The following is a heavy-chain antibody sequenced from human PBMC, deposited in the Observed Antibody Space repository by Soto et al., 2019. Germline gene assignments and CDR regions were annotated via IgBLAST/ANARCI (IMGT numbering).Heavy chain of an antibody. J-gene: IGHJ5*02. CDR1: GGPMYSYF. Sequence: LSLTFTVSGGPMYSYFWHWIRQTPGKGLEWIGYVYDGGSTNYNPSLKSRATLSVDTSKNQVSLKLRSVTAADTAVYFCARADRKWLDPWGLGFLVTVSS. V-gene: IGHV4-59*01. CDR3: ARADRKWLDP. CDR2: VYDGGST.